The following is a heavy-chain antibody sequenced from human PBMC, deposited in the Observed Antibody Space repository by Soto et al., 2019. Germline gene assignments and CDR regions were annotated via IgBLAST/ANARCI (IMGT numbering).Heavy chain of an antibody. CDR1: GASISGYY. J-gene: IGHJ5*02. V-gene: IGHV4-4*07. D-gene: IGHD1-1*01. CDR3: VRDGTKTLRDWFDP. CDR2: IYATGTT. Sequence: QVQLQESGPGLVKPSETLSLTCTVSGASISGYYWSWIRKSAGKGLEWIGRIYATGTTDYNPALKGRVMLSVNTSKKQFSLRLRSVPAADTAVYYCVRDGTKTLRDWFDPWGQGISVTVSS.